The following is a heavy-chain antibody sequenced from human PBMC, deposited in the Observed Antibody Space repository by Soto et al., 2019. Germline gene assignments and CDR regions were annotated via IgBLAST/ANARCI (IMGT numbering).Heavy chain of an antibody. CDR2: IYYSGST. CDR3: VRLIGNSWLDY. D-gene: IGHD6-13*01. V-gene: IGHV4-31*03. Sequence: SETLSLACTVSGGSVSSGGYYWSWIRQHPGKGLEWIGYIYYSGSTYYNPSLKSRVTISVDTSKNQFSLQLNSVTPEDTAVYYCVRLIGNSWLDYWGQGTLVTVSS. CDR1: GGSVSSGGYY. J-gene: IGHJ4*02.